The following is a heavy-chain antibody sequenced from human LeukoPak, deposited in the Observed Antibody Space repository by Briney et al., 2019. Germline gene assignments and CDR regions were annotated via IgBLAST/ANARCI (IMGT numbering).Heavy chain of an antibody. V-gene: IGHV4-59*01. D-gene: IGHD3-16*02. CDR2: IYYNGST. CDR1: GGSINSYY. Sequence: SETLSLTCTVSGGSINSYYWRWLRQPPGEGGEGVGYIYYNGSTNYSPSLKSRVTISVDTSENQFSLKLSSVTAADTAVYYCARENDYVWGSYRRYFDYWGQGSLVTVSS. J-gene: IGHJ4*02. CDR3: ARENDYVWGSYRRYFDY.